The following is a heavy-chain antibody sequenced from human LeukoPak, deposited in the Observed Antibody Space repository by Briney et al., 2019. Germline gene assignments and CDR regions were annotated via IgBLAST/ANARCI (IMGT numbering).Heavy chain of an antibody. CDR2: IYYSGST. CDR1: GGSISSYY. J-gene: IGHJ4*02. V-gene: IGHV4-59*08. CDR3: ARSPHWSGYYPLDY. D-gene: IGHD3-3*01. Sequence: SETLSLTCTVSGGSISSYYWSWIRQPPGKGLEWIGYIYYSGSTNYNPSLKSRVTISVDTSKNQFSLKLSSVTAADTAVYYCARSPHWSGYYPLDYWGQGTLVTVSS.